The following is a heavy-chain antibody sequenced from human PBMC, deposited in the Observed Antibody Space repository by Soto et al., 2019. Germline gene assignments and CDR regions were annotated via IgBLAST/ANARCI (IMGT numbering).Heavy chain of an antibody. V-gene: IGHV3-7*01. J-gene: IGHJ6*03. CDR1: EFTFTTYW. Sequence: DVQLVESGGGLVQPGGSLRLSCAASEFTFTTYWMNWVRQAPGKELEWVANIKQDGSERYYADFVKGRFTISRDNAKNSLFLQMSRLRAEDSAVYYCATVTTWKFYYYYMDVWGKGTTVTVSS. D-gene: IGHD4-17*01. CDR3: ATVTTWKFYYYYMDV. CDR2: IKQDGSER.